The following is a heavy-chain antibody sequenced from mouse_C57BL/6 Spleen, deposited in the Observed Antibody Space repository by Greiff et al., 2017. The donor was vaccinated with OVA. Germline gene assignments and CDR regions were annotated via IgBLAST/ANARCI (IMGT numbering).Heavy chain of an antibody. CDR1: GYTFTSYW. Sequence: VQLQQSGAELVKPGASVKLSCKASGYTFTSYWMHWVKQRPGQGLEWIGMIHPNSGSTNYNEKFKSKATLTVDKSSSTAYMQLSSLTSEDSAVYYCARFYGKGGFDYWGQGTTLTVSS. CDR3: ARFYGKGGFDY. V-gene: IGHV1-64*01. CDR2: IHPNSGST. J-gene: IGHJ2*01. D-gene: IGHD2-1*01.